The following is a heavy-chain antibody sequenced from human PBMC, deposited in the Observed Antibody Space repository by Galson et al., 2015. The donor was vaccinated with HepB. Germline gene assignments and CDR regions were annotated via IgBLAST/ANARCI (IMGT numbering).Heavy chain of an antibody. Sequence: SVKVSCKASGYTITSYYMHWVRQAPGQGLEWMGIINPSGGSTSYAQKFQGRVTMTRDTSTSTVYMELSSLRSEDTAVYYCARDGARSTGTYPSGYYYYGMDVWGQGTTVTVSS. CDR1: GYTITSYY. V-gene: IGHV1-46*01. D-gene: IGHD3-10*01. CDR2: INPSGGST. CDR3: ARDGARSTGTYPSGYYYYGMDV. J-gene: IGHJ6*02.